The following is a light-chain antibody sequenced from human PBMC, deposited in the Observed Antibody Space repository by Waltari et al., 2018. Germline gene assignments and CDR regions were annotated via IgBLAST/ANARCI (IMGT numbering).Light chain of an antibody. CDR2: EDR. Sequence: SYELTQPPSGSVSPGQRAEITCPGGAVPEKYVDWYQQRSGQAPVLVIYEDRKRPSGIPERFSGSSSGTMATLTISGAQVEDEADYYCYSADSSGNDWVFGGGTKLTVL. V-gene: IGLV3-10*01. J-gene: IGLJ3*02. CDR1: AVPEKY. CDR3: YSADSSGNDWV.